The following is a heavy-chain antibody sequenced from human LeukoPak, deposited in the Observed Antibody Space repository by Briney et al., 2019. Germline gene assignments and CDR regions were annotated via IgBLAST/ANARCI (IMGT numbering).Heavy chain of an antibody. CDR3: ARGPRLIVVVMPAEYFQD. V-gene: IGHV1-46*01. J-gene: IGHJ1*01. CDR2: INPSGGST. D-gene: IGHD3-22*01. Sequence: GASVKVSCKASGYTFTSYYMHWVRQAPGQGLEWMGIINPSGGSTSYAQKFQGRVTMTTDTSTSTAYMELRSLRSDDTAVYYCARGPRLIVVVMPAEYFQDWGQGTLVTVSS. CDR1: GYTFTSYY.